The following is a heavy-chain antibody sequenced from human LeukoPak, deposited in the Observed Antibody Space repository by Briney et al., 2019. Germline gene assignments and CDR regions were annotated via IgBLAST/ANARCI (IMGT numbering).Heavy chain of an antibody. CDR2: ISTTGSSI. Sequence: GGSLRLSCAASGFTFDDYGMSWVRHAPGKGLEWVSYISTTGSSIYYADSVKGRFTISRDNVKNLLYLQMNSLRAEDTAVYYCARVQRGIAVALDYWGQGTLATVSS. V-gene: IGHV3-48*03. CDR1: GFTFDDYG. CDR3: ARVQRGIAVALDY. J-gene: IGHJ4*02. D-gene: IGHD6-19*01.